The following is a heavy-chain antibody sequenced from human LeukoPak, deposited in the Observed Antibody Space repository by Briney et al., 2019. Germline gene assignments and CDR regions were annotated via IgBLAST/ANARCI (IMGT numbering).Heavy chain of an antibody. V-gene: IGHV3-48*03. Sequence: GSLILSCAASGFTFSTSEMTWVRQAPGKGLEWIAYVASGGSPIYYADSVRGRFIISRENAKKSLFLQMTSLRAEDTALYYCVREDNFDALDIWGQGTMVTVSS. CDR1: GFTFSTSE. J-gene: IGHJ3*02. D-gene: IGHD1-20*01. CDR3: VREDNFDALDI. CDR2: VASGGSPI.